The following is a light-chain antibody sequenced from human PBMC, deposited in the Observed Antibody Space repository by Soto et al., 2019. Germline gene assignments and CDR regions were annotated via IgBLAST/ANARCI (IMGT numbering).Light chain of an antibody. J-gene: IGKJ2*01. Sequence: EIVLTQSPGTLSLSPGERATLSCRASQSVSSSYLGWYQQKPGQAPRLLIYGASTRATGIPDRVSGSGSGTDCALTICRLHPEDSAVYYCQQDGGSSLYTCRQGTKLEIK. CDR3: QQDGGSSLYT. CDR1: QSVSSSY. CDR2: GAS. V-gene: IGKV3-20*01.